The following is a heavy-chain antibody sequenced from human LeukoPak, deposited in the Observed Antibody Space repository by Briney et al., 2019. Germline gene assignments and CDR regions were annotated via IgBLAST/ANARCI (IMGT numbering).Heavy chain of an antibody. J-gene: IGHJ4*02. CDR1: GGSISSSSYY. D-gene: IGHD6-13*01. CDR2: IYYSGST. V-gene: IGHV4-39*07. CDR3: ARARIAAAGTNFDY. Sequence: SETLSLTCTVSGGSISSSSYYWGWIRQPPGKGLEWIGSIYYSGSTYYNPSLKSRVTISIDTSKNQFSLKLSSVTAADTAVYYCARARIAAAGTNFDYWGQGTLVTVSS.